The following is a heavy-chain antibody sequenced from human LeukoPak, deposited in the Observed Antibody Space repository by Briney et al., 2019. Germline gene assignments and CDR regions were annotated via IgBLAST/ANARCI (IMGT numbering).Heavy chain of an antibody. Sequence: ASVKVSCKASGYTSTSYGISWVRQAPGQGLEWMGWISAYNGNTNYAQKLQGRVTMTTDTSTSTAYMELRSLRSDDTAVYYCARDKDWDSSSWYGLGKINFDPWGQGTLVTVSS. CDR3: ARDKDWDSSSWYGLGKINFDP. D-gene: IGHD6-13*01. V-gene: IGHV1-18*01. CDR1: GYTSTSYG. CDR2: ISAYNGNT. J-gene: IGHJ5*02.